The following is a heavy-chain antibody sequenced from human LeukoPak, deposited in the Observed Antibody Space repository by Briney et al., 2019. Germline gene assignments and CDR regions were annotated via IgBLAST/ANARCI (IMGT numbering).Heavy chain of an antibody. CDR3: AKGFGWHDDI. CDR2: IRFDGSNK. CDR1: GFTFSSYG. D-gene: IGHD3-16*01. J-gene: IGHJ3*02. V-gene: IGHV3-30*02. Sequence: GGSLRLSCAASGFTFSSYGIHWVRQAPGKGLEWVAFIRFDGSNKYYADSVKGRFTISRDNSKNTLYLQINSLRPEDTAVYYCAKGFGWHDDIWGQGTMVTVSS.